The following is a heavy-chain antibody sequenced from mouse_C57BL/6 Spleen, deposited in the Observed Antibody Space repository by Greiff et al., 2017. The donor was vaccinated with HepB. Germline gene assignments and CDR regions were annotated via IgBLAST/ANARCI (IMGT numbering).Heavy chain of an antibody. CDR3: GYFDV. CDR1: GYSFTGYY. V-gene: IGHV1-42*01. J-gene: IGHJ1*03. Sequence: EVKVEESGPELVKPGASVKISCKASGYSFTGYYMNWVKQSPEKSLEWIGEINPSTGGTTYNQKFKAKATLTVDKSSSTAYMQLKSLTSEDAAVYYCGYFDVWGTGTTVTVSS. CDR2: INPSTGGT.